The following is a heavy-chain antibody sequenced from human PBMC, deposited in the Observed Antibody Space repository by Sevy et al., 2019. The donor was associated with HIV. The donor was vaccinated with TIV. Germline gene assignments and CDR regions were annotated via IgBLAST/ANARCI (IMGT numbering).Heavy chain of an antibody. CDR3: ARHCGSTSCSHAFDI. D-gene: IGHD2-2*01. J-gene: IGHJ3*02. Sequence: SETLSLTCAVYGGSFSGYYWSWIRQPPGKGLEWIGEINPSGSTTYNPSLKSRVTISVDTSKNQFSLKLSSVTAADTAVYYCARHCGSTSCSHAFDIWGQGTMVTVSS. CDR2: INPSGST. V-gene: IGHV4-34*01. CDR1: GGSFSGYY.